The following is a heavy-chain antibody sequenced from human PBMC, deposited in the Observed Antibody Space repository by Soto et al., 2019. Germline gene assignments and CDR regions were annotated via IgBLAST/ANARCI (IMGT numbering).Heavy chain of an antibody. Sequence: QVQLQESGPGPVKPSETLSLTCTVSGGSVSSGSHSWSWIRQPPGKGLEWIGYIYHSGSTNYNPSLKSRSTISVDTSKNHFSLILRSVTAADTAVYYCARLNPLRYLDYWGQGSLVTVSS. CDR3: ARLNPLRYLDY. CDR1: GGSVSSGSHS. V-gene: IGHV4-61*03. J-gene: IGHJ4*02. CDR2: IYHSGST.